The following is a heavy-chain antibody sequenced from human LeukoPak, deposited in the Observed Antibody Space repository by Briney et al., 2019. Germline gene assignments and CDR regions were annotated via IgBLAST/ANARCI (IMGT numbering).Heavy chain of an antibody. CDR2: IIPIFGTA. CDR1: GGTFSSYA. J-gene: IGHJ4*02. Sequence: ASVKVSCKASGGTFSSYAISWVRQAPGQGLEWMGGIIPIFGTANYAQKFQGRVTITADESTSTAYMELSSLRSEDTAVYYCASLATVTTLVDYWGQGTLVTVSS. V-gene: IGHV1-69*13. CDR3: ASLATVTTLVDY. D-gene: IGHD4-17*01.